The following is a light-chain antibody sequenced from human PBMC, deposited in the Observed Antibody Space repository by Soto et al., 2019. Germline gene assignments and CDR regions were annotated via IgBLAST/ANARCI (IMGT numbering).Light chain of an antibody. J-gene: IGKJ4*01. CDR2: AAS. Sequence: IQMTQSPSSLSASVGEKIIITCRASRDVGSDVSWYQQKPGQAPKLLIYAASNLYTGVPSRFSGSGSGTDFNLTINSLQPEDFATYFCQQSFTTPLTFGGGTKVDIK. CDR1: RDVGSD. V-gene: IGKV1-39*01. CDR3: QQSFTTPLT.